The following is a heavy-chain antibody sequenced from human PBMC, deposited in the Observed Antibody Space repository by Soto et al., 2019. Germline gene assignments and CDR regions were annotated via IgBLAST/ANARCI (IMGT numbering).Heavy chain of an antibody. V-gene: IGHV1-2*04. D-gene: IGHD2-15*01. Sequence: QVQLVQSGAEVKKPGASVKVSCKASGYTFTGYYMHWVRQAPGQGLEWMGWINPNSGGTNYAQKFQGWVTMTRDTSISTAYMELSRLGSDDTAVYYCARGRDIVVVVAATPYYDAFDIWGQGTMVTVSS. CDR2: INPNSGGT. CDR3: ARGRDIVVVVAATPYYDAFDI. J-gene: IGHJ3*02. CDR1: GYTFTGYY.